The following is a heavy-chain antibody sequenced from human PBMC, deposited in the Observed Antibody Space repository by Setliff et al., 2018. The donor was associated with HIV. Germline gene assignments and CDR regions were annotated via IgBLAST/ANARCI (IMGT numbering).Heavy chain of an antibody. CDR3: ARGVGSSGYLYFDY. J-gene: IGHJ4*02. V-gene: IGHV4-4*07. CDR1: GVSITSHY. CDR2: IDTSGST. Sequence: PSETLSLTCAVSGVSITSHYWSWIRQPAGKGLEWIGHIDTSGSTNYNPSLKSRVTISVDTSNNHFSLNLRSVTAADTAVYYCARGVGSSGYLYFDYWGQGTLVTVSS. D-gene: IGHD3-22*01.